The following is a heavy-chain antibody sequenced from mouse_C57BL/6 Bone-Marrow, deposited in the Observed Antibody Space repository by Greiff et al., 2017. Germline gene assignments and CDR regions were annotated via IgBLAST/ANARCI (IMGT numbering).Heavy chain of an antibody. CDR3: ARDYYGSSNWYFDV. CDR1: GYSFPSYY. D-gene: IGHD1-1*01. CDR2: IYPGSGNT. Sequence: QVQLQQSGPELVKPGASVKISCKASGYSFPSYYIHWVKQRPGQGLEWIGWIYPGSGNTKYNEKFKGKATLTSDTSSSTAYMLLSSLTSEDSAVYYCARDYYGSSNWYFDVWGTGTTVTVSS. J-gene: IGHJ1*03. V-gene: IGHV1-66*01.